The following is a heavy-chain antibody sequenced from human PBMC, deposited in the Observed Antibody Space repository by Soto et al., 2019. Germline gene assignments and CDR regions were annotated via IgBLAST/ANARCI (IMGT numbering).Heavy chain of an antibody. V-gene: IGHV4-34*01. CDR3: ARGRMFGGEVYYRYGMDV. Sequence: PSETLSPTCAVYGGSFSGSYWSWIRQRPGKGLERSGVINRGGSSNYNPSLTSRVTISVDTSKNQFSLKLSSVTAADTAVYYCARGRMFGGEVYYRYGMDVWGQGTTVTVSS. CDR1: GGSFSGSY. D-gene: IGHD3-10*02. J-gene: IGHJ6*02. CDR2: INRGGSS.